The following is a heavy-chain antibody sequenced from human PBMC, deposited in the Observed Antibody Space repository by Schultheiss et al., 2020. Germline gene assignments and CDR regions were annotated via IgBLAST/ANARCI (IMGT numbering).Heavy chain of an antibody. Sequence: SETLSLTCAVSGGSISSSNWWSWVRQPPGKGLEWIGEINHSGSTNYNPSVKSRVTMTVDRSKNQFSLKLSSVTAADTAMYYCARHEHHSNYYYYYMDVWGKGTTVTVSS. D-gene: IGHD4-11*01. V-gene: IGHV4-4*02. CDR1: GGSISSSNW. CDR3: ARHEHHSNYYYYYMDV. CDR2: INHSGST. J-gene: IGHJ6*03.